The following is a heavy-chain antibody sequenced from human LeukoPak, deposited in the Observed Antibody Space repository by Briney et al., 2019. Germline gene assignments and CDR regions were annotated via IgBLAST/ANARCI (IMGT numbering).Heavy chain of an antibody. D-gene: IGHD4-17*01. J-gene: IGHJ4*02. Sequence: GGSLRPSCAASGFTFSSYAMSWVRQAPGKGLEWVSAISGSGGSTYYADSVKGRFTISRDNSKNTLYLQMNSLRAEDTAVYYCAKGDRLRWPSSSDYWGQGTLVTVSS. V-gene: IGHV3-23*01. CDR3: AKGDRLRWPSSSDY. CDR2: ISGSGGST. CDR1: GFTFSSYA.